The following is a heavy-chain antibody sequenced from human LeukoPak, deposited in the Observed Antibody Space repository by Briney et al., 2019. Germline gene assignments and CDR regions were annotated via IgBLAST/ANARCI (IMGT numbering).Heavy chain of an antibody. V-gene: IGHV3-23*01. CDR2: ISGSGGST. Sequence: GGSLRLSCVASGFSFSTYAMSWVRQAPGKGLEWVSAISGSGGSTYYADSVKGRFTISRDNSKNTLYLQMNSLRAEDTAVYYCAKGSGWNYGYWGQGTLVTVSS. D-gene: IGHD1-7*01. CDR3: AKGSGWNYGY. CDR1: GFSFSTYA. J-gene: IGHJ4*02.